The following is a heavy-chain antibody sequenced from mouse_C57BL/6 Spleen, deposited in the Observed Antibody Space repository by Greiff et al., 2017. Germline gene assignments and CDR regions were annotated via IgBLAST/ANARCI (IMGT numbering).Heavy chain of an antibody. D-gene: IGHD3-2*02. CDR1: GYTFTSYW. CDR2: IDPSDSYT. J-gene: IGHJ2*01. CDR3: ATGRIGQLRLRY. V-gene: IGHV1-59*01. Sequence: QVQLQQPGAELVRPGTSVKLSCKASGYTFTSYWMHWVKQRPGQGLEWIGVIDPSDSYTNYNQKFKGKATLTVDTSSSTAYMQLSSLTSEDSAVYYWATGRIGQLRLRYWGQGTTLTVSS.